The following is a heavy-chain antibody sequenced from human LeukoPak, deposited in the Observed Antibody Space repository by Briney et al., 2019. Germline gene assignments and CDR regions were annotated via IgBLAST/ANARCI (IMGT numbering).Heavy chain of an antibody. CDR1: GGSISSYY. CDR2: IYYSGST. J-gene: IGHJ4*02. D-gene: IGHD3-16*01. Sequence: PSETLSLTCTVSGGSISSYYWSWIRQPPGKGLEWIGYIYYSGSTNYNPSLKSRVTISVDTSKNQFSLKLSSVTAADTAVYFCARDKTTARGSFDYWGQGTLVTVSS. CDR3: ARDKTTARGSFDY. V-gene: IGHV4-59*01.